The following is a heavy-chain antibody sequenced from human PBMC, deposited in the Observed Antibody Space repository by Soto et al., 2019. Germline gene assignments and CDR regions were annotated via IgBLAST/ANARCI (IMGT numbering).Heavy chain of an antibody. J-gene: IGHJ4*02. CDR2: ISGNSVTI. Sequence: GGSLRLSCAASGFSFTRYGMHWVRQAPGKGLEWVSIISGNSVTIGYADSAKGRFTISRDNSKNMLYLQMGSLRAEDTAVYYCATGIGNPSYFAYWGQGTLVTVSS. V-gene: IGHV3-23*01. CDR1: GFSFTRYG. CDR3: ATGIGNPSYFAY. D-gene: IGHD1-1*01.